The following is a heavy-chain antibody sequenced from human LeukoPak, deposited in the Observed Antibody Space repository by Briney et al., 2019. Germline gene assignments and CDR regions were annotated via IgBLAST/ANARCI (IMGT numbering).Heavy chain of an antibody. D-gene: IGHD2-15*01. CDR1: GGSISSSSYY. J-gene: IGHJ4*02. CDR3: ASPPANCSGGSCYAMYYFDY. V-gene: IGHV4-39*01. CDR2: IYYSGST. Sequence: SETLSLTCTVSGGSISSSSYYWGWIRQPPGKGLEWIGSIYYSGSTYYNPSLKSRVTISVDTSKIQFSLKLSSVTAADTAVYYCASPPANCSGGSCYAMYYFDYWGQGTPVTVSS.